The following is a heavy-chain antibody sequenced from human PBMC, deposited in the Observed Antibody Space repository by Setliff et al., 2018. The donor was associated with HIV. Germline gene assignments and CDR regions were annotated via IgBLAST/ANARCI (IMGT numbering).Heavy chain of an antibody. CDR1: GGTFSSHA. CDR3: ARAGAVMTAHFDF. CDR2: ISGYNDNT. V-gene: IGHV1-18*01. D-gene: IGHD2-21*02. Sequence: ASVKVSCKASGGTFSSHAITWVRQAPGQGLEWMGWISGYNDNTNYAQKYQGRVTLTTDTSTNTAYMELRRLISDDTAVYYCARAGAVMTAHFDFWGQGTLVTVSS. J-gene: IGHJ4*02.